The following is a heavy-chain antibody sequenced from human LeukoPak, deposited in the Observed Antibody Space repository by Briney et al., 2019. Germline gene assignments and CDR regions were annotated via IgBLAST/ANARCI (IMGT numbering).Heavy chain of an antibody. D-gene: IGHD2-2*01. J-gene: IGHJ5*01. Sequence: GGSLRLSCAASGFTFSNYAMAWVRQAPGKGLEWLSSLTASGGSTYYADSVKGRFTISRDNSKNTLYLQMNSLRAEGTAVYYCAKRPNYCSSSSCLDSWGQGTLVTVSS. CDR1: GFTFSNYA. CDR2: LTASGGST. V-gene: IGHV3-23*01. CDR3: AKRPNYCSSSSCLDS.